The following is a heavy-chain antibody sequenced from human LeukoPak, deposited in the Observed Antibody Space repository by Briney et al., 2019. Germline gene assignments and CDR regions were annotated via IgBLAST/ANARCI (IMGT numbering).Heavy chain of an antibody. V-gene: IGHV1-18*01. D-gene: IGHD3-9*01. CDR1: GYTFTSYG. Sequence: GASVKVSCKASGYTFTSYGISWVRQAPGQGLEWMGWISAYNGNTNYAQKLQGRVTMTTDTSTSTAYMELRSLRSDDTAVYYCARVVRYFGMVYFDYWGQGTLVTVSS. J-gene: IGHJ4*02. CDR3: ARVVRYFGMVYFDY. CDR2: ISAYNGNT.